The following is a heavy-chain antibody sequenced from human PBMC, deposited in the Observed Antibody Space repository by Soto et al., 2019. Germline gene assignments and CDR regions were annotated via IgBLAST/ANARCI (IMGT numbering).Heavy chain of an antibody. V-gene: IGHV3-23*01. CDR1: GFTFSSYS. D-gene: IGHD3-22*01. J-gene: IGHJ4*02. CDR2: ISGTGGST. Sequence: TGGSLRLSCAASGFTFSSYSMNWVRQAPEKGLEWVSGISGTGGSTFYADSVKGRFTISRDNAKNTLFLQMNSLRAGDTAVYYCAKAKFYDSSGYYHVTDYWGQGTLVTVSS. CDR3: AKAKFYDSSGYYHVTDY.